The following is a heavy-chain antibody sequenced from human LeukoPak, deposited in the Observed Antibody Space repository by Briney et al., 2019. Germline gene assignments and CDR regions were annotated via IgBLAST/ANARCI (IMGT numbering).Heavy chain of an antibody. Sequence: SETLSLTCTVSGYSISSGYYWGWIRQPPGKGLEWIGNIYHSGSTYYNPSLNSRVTISVDTSKSQFSLKLSSVTAADTAVYYCARGRRTSRYYYDSSTYFDYWGQGTLVTVSS. CDR1: GYSISSGYY. CDR3: ARGRRTSRYYYDSSTYFDY. D-gene: IGHD3-22*01. V-gene: IGHV4-38-2*02. J-gene: IGHJ4*02. CDR2: IYHSGST.